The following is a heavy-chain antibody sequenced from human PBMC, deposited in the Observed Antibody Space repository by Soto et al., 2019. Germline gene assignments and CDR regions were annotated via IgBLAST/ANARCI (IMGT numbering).Heavy chain of an antibody. V-gene: IGHV1-18*01. CDR3: TRELNTESSAYYSFAY. CDR1: GYTFTAYG. D-gene: IGHD3-22*01. CDR2: VSTNDDRT. J-gene: IGHJ4*02. Sequence: DSLQVSCKTSGYTFTAYGLAWLRQAPGQRPEWMGWVSTNDDRTNYAQKFQGRVTMTTDRSTTTTYMELRSLRADDTAVYYCTRELNTESSAYYSFAYWGQGNLVTV.